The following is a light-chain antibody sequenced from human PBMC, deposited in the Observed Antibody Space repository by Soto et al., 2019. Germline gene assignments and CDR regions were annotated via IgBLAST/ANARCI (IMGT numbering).Light chain of an antibody. CDR2: DAS. CDR3: QQRSNCPLT. Sequence: EIVLTQSPATLSLSPGERATLSCSASQSVSSYLAWYQQKPGQAPRLLIYDASNRATGIPPRFSGSGSGTDFTLTISSLEPEDYAVYYCQQRSNCPLTFGGGTKVEIK. CDR1: QSVSSY. J-gene: IGKJ4*01. V-gene: IGKV3-11*01.